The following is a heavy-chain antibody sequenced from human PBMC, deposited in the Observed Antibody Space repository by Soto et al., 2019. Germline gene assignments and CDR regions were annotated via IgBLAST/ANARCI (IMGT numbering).Heavy chain of an antibody. Sequence: GALRLSCAASGLTFSSYAMHWVRQAPCKGLEWVAVISYDGSNKYYADSVKGRFTISRDNSKNTLYLQMNSLRAEDTAVYYCARDFIVGSGSYEGYYYYGMDVWGQGTTVTVSS. CDR1: GLTFSSYA. J-gene: IGHJ6*02. V-gene: IGHV3-30-3*01. D-gene: IGHD3-10*01. CDR3: ARDFIVGSGSYEGYYYYGMDV. CDR2: ISYDGSNK.